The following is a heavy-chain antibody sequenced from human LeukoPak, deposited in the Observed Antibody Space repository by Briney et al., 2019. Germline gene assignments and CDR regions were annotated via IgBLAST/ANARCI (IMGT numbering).Heavy chain of an antibody. CDR3: ARDLGEQGFDH. CDR1: GFTFSDHH. Sequence: PGGSLSLSCAASGFTFSDHHMDWVRQAPGKGLEWVGRIRDRVHSYTTEYAASVKGRFTVSRDDSKNSLFLQMSSLKTEDTAIYFCARDLGEQGFDHWGQGTLVTVSS. CDR2: IRDRVHSYTT. J-gene: IGHJ4*02. D-gene: IGHD1-26*01. V-gene: IGHV3-72*01.